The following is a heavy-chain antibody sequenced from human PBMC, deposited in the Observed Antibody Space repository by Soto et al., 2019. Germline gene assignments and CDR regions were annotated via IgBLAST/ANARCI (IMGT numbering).Heavy chain of an antibody. Sequence: GGSLRLSCAASGFTFSSYAMHWVRQAPGKGLEWVAVISYDGSNKYYADSVKGRFTISRDNSKNTLYLQMNSLRAEDTAVYYCARTPLEEFGELLLGWFDPWGQGTLVTVSS. D-gene: IGHD3-10*01. V-gene: IGHV3-30-3*01. CDR3: ARTPLEEFGELLLGWFDP. J-gene: IGHJ5*02. CDR2: ISYDGSNK. CDR1: GFTFSSYA.